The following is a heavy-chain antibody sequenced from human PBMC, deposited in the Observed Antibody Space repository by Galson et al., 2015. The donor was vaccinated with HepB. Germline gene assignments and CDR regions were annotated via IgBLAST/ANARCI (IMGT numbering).Heavy chain of an antibody. CDR2: ISASNGNT. J-gene: IGHJ4*02. V-gene: IGHV1-18*01. Sequence: VSCKASGYTFTTYSFSWVRQAPGQGLEWMGWISASNGNTKYAQKLQGRVTMTTDTSTSKAYMEVRSLRSDDTAVYYCARATRFPLYSTSWYSDYWGQGTLVTVSS. CDR3: ARATRFPLYSTSWYSDY. D-gene: IGHD6-13*01. CDR1: GYTFTTYS.